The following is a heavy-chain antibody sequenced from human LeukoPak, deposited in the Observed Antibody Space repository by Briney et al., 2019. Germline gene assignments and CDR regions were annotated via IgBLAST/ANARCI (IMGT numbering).Heavy chain of an antibody. CDR1: GYTFTSYG. J-gene: IGHJ4*02. D-gene: IGHD3-22*01. V-gene: IGHV1-18*01. CDR3: ARDQLSGSGYYYV. CDR2: ISAYNGNT. Sequence: ASVKVSCKGSGYTFTSYGISWVRQAPGQGIEWMGWISAYNGNTNYTQKPQGRVTMTTDTSTSTAYMELRSLRSDDTAVYYCARDQLSGSGYYYVWGQGTLVTVSS.